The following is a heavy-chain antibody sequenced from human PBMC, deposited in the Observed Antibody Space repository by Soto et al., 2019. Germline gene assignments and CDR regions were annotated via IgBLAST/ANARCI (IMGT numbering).Heavy chain of an antibody. CDR1: GCSLSNARMG. CDR2: IFSNDEK. V-gene: IGHV2-26*01. Sequence: QVTLKESGPVLVKPTETLTLTCTVSGCSLSNARMGVSWIRQAQGKALEWLAHIFSNDEKSYSTSRKSRLTISKDTSKSQVVLTMTNMDPMDTATYYCARIHRGYGSVKIDYWGQGTLVTVS. D-gene: IGHD3-10*01. J-gene: IGHJ4*02. CDR3: ARIHRGYGSVKIDY.